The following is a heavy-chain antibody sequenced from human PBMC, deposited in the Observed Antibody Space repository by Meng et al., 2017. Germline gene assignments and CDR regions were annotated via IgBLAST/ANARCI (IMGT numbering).Heavy chain of an antibody. CDR3: LDEAPRSDY. Sequence: EVQLVESGGGLVQPGGSLGLSCAASGFTFNNYWMHWVRQVPGKGLVWVSRISGDGSITNYADSVKGRFTISRDNAKNTLYLQMNSLRPEDTAAYYCLDEAPRSDYWGQGSLVTVSS. CDR1: GFTFNNYW. D-gene: IGHD1-1*01. V-gene: IGHV3-74*01. CDR2: ISGDGSIT. J-gene: IGHJ4*02.